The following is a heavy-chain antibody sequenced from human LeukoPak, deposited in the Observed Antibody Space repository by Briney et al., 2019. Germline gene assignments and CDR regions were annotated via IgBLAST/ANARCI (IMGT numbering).Heavy chain of an antibody. CDR3: ARRAGAYSHPYDY. D-gene: IGHD4/OR15-4a*01. J-gene: IGHJ4*02. CDR2: IYSGTT. V-gene: IGHV3-53*01. Sequence: GGSLGLSCTVSGFSVSDNSMSWVRQAPGKGLEWVSFIYSGTTHYSDSVKGRFTISRDNSKNTLYLQMNGLRAEDTAVYYCARRAGAYSHPYDYWGQGTLVTVSS. CDR1: GFSVSDNS.